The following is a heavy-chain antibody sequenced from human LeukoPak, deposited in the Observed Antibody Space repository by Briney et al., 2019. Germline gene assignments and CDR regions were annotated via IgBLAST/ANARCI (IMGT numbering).Heavy chain of an antibody. Sequence: GGSLRLSCAASGFTFSTYWMSWVRQAPGKGLEWVAHIKQDGSETYYVDSVKGRFTVSRDNAKNSLYLQMNTLRAEDTAVYYCAKANSAYSSSWYGSYFDYWGQGTLVTVSS. CDR3: AKANSAYSSSWYGSYFDY. V-gene: IGHV3-7*05. D-gene: IGHD6-13*01. CDR1: GFTFSTYW. J-gene: IGHJ4*02. CDR2: IKQDGSET.